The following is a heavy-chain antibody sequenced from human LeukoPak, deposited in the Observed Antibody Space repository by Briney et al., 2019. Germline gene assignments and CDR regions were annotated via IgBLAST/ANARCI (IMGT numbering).Heavy chain of an antibody. Sequence: GGSLRLSCAASGFTFSSYWMHWVRQAPGKGLVWVSRINTDGSSTSYADSVKGRFTISRDNAKNTLYLQMNSLRVEDTAIYYCARPPHIAAAGQDWGQGTLVTVSS. CDR2: INTDGSST. CDR3: ARPPHIAAAGQD. V-gene: IGHV3-74*01. D-gene: IGHD6-13*01. CDR1: GFTFSSYW. J-gene: IGHJ4*02.